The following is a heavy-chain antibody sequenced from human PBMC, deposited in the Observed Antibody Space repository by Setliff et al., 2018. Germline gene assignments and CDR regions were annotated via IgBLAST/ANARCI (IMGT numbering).Heavy chain of an antibody. CDR3: ARRRRFDSGGPRSPWYFDL. J-gene: IGHJ2*01. Sequence: GESLKISCKASGYNFLDYWIGWVRQMPGKGLEWTGIIYPDDSDTRYSPSVQGPFTISADKSISTAYLQWSSLKASDTAFYYCARRRRFDSGGPRSPWYFDLWGRGTLVTVSS. D-gene: IGHD3-22*01. CDR1: GYNFLDYW. V-gene: IGHV5-51*01. CDR2: IYPDDSDT.